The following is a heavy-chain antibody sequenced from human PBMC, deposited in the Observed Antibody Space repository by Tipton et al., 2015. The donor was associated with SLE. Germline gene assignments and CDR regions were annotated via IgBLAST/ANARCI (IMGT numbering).Heavy chain of an antibody. J-gene: IGHJ4*02. V-gene: IGHV4-39*07. CDR3: ARDTGVDIDY. CDR2: IYYSGRT. Sequence: LRLSCTVSGDSIRRIGYYWDWIRQPPGKGLEWIGTIYYSGRTNYNPSHKSRVTISVDTSKNQFSLQMSSVTAADTAVYYCARDTGVDIDYWGQGTLVTVSS. CDR1: GDSIRRIGYY. D-gene: IGHD7-27*01.